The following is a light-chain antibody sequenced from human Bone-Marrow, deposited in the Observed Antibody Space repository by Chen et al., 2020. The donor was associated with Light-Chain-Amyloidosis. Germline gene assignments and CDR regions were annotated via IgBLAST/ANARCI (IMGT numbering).Light chain of an antibody. CDR3: QQYYSTPPT. J-gene: IGKJ1*01. V-gene: IGKV4-1*01. Sequence: DIVMTLSPDSLAVSLGERATINCKSSQSLLYSSNNKNYLAWYQQKPGQSPKLLYYWAFTRESGVPDRFSGSGSGTDFTLTISSLQAEDVEVYYCQQYYSTPPTFGQGTKVEIK. CDR2: WAF. CDR1: QSLLYSSNNKNY.